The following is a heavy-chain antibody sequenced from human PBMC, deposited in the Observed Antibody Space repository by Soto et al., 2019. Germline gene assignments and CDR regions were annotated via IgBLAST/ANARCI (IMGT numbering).Heavy chain of an antibody. Sequence: GGSLRLSCAASGFTFSSYAMSWVRQAPGKGLEWVSAISGSGGSTYYADSVKGRFTISRDNSKNTLYLQMNSLRAEDTAVYYCAKDHPHIVVVVAVTFDYWGQGTLVTVSS. CDR1: GFTFSSYA. D-gene: IGHD2-15*01. J-gene: IGHJ4*02. CDR2: ISGSGGST. CDR3: AKDHPHIVVVVAVTFDY. V-gene: IGHV3-23*01.